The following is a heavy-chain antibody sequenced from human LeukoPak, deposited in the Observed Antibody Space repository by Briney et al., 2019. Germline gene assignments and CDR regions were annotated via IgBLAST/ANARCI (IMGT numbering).Heavy chain of an antibody. CDR3: ARQSGTYWGLDY. V-gene: IGHV1-2*02. D-gene: IGHD1-26*01. J-gene: IGHJ4*02. CDR1: GYTCTGYY. Sequence: ASVKVSCKASGYTCTGYYMHWVRQAPGQGLEWMGWINPNSGGTNYAQKFQGRVTMTRDTSISTAYMELSRLRSDDTAVYYCARQSGTYWGLDYWGQGTLVTVSS. CDR2: INPNSGGT.